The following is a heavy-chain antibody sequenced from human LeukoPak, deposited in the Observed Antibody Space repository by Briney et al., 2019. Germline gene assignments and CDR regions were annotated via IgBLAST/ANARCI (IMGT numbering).Heavy chain of an antibody. Sequence: SEPLSLTCTVSGGSISSYYWSWIRQPPGKGLEWIGYIYYSGSTNYNPSLKSRVTISVDTSKNQFSLKLSSVTAADTAVYYCASNDAFDIWGQGTMVTVSS. J-gene: IGHJ3*02. V-gene: IGHV4-59*08. CDR3: ASNDAFDI. CDR1: GGSISSYY. CDR2: IYYSGST.